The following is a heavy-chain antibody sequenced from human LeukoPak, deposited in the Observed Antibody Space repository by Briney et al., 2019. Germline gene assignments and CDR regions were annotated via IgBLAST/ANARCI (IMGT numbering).Heavy chain of an antibody. CDR1: GGTFSNYA. Sequence: SVKVSCEASGGTFSNYAISWVRQAPGQGLEWMGEIIPIFGTTNYAQKFQGRVTITADKSTSTAYMELNSLRSEDTAVYYCARGRSGYIFLDYWGQGTLVTVSS. J-gene: IGHJ4*02. V-gene: IGHV1-69*06. CDR2: IIPIFGTT. CDR3: ARGRSGYIFLDY. D-gene: IGHD5-12*01.